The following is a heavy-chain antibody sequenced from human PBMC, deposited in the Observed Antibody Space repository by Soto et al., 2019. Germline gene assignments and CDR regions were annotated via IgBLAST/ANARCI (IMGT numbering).Heavy chain of an antibody. J-gene: IGHJ3*01. CDR1: GFNFRNFN. CDR2: VSGSSSYI. V-gene: IGHV3-21*06. Sequence: GSLRLSCEGSGFNFRNFNMIWVRQAPGKGLEWVSSVSGSSSYIYYADSVKGRFTVSRDNANNLVFLQMNGLRPEDTAMYYCARDLRGHYGPWGQGTMVTVSS. CDR3: ARDLRGHYGP. D-gene: IGHD4-17*01.